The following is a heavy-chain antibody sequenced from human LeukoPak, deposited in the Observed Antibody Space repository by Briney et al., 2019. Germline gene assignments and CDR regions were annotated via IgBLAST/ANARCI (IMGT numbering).Heavy chain of an antibody. V-gene: IGHV4-4*02. CDR1: GGSISSSNW. Sequence: SGTLSLTCAVSGGSISSSNWWSWVRQPPGKGLEWIGEIWHSGITNFNPSLKSRLTMSVDKSKNQFSLKLSFVTAADTAVYYCARVPTVTFFDYWGQGTLVTVSS. J-gene: IGHJ4*02. D-gene: IGHD4-17*01. CDR3: ARVPTVTFFDY. CDR2: IWHSGIT.